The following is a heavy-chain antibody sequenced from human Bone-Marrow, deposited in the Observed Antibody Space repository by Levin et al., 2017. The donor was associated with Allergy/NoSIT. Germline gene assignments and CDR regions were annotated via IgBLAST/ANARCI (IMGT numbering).Heavy chain of an antibody. CDR1: GFTFSSYA. J-gene: IGHJ4*02. Sequence: PGGSLRLSCAASGFTFSSYAMHWVRQAPGKGLEWVAVISYDGSNKYYADSVKGRFTISRDNSKNTLYLQMNSLRAEDTAVYYCARDHKKNQLATLEDYFDYWGQGTLVTVSS. V-gene: IGHV3-30*04. CDR2: ISYDGSNK. CDR3: ARDHKKNQLATLEDYFDY. D-gene: IGHD2-2*01.